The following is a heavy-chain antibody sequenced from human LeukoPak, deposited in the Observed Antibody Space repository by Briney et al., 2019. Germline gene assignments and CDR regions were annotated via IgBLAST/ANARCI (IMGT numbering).Heavy chain of an antibody. V-gene: IGHV1-8*02. D-gene: IGHD5-24*01. J-gene: IGHJ5*02. CDR2: MNPNSGNT. Sequence: ASVKVSCKASGYTFTSYGISWVRQATGQGLEWMGWMNPNSGNTGYAQKFQGRVTMTRNTSISTAYMELSSLRSEDTAVYYCARGGSRWLQSNWFDPWGQGTLVTVSS. CDR1: GYTFTSYG. CDR3: ARGGSRWLQSNWFDP.